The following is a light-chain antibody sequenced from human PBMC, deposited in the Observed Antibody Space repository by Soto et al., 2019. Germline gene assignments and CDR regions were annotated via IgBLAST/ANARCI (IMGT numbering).Light chain of an antibody. J-gene: IGKJ1*01. CDR1: QTISSW. CDR3: QHYNSYSEA. V-gene: IGKV1-5*03. CDR2: KAS. Sequence: DIQMTQSPSTLSGSVGARVTITCRASQTISSWLAWYQQKPGKAPKLLIYKASPLKSGVPSRFSGSGSRTELTPTISSLQPDDFATYYCQHYNSYSEAFGQGTKVDIK.